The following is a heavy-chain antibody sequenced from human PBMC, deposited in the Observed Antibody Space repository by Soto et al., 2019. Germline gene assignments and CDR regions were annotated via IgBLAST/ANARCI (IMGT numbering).Heavy chain of an antibody. CDR1: GFTFSSYA. Sequence: VRLSCAASGFTFSSYAMHWVRQAPGKGLEWVAVISYDGSNKYYADSVKGRFTISRDNSKNTLYLQMNSLRAEDTAVYYCARGRYSGSYYYYGMDVWGQGTTVTVSS. CDR2: ISYDGSNK. V-gene: IGHV3-30-3*01. CDR3: ARGRYSGSYYYYGMDV. D-gene: IGHD1-26*01. J-gene: IGHJ6*02.